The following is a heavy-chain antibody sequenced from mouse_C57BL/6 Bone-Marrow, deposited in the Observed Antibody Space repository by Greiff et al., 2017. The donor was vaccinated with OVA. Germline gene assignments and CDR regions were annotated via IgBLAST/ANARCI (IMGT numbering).Heavy chain of an antibody. V-gene: IGHV1-47*01. Sequence: QVQLQQSGAELVKPGASVKMSCKASGYTFTTYPIEWMKQNHGKSLEWIGNFHPYNDDTKYNEKFKGKATLTVEKSSSTVYLELSRLTSDDSAVYYCARGVAYGSSPYYAMDYWGQGTSVTVSS. CDR1: GYTFTTYP. CDR3: ARGVAYGSSPYYAMDY. CDR2: FHPYNDDT. J-gene: IGHJ4*01. D-gene: IGHD1-1*01.